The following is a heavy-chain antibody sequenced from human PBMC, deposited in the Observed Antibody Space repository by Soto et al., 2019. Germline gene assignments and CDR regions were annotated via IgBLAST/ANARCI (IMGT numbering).Heavy chain of an antibody. CDR1: GFTFSNYW. V-gene: IGHV3-7*01. CDR2: IKQDGSEQ. CDR3: ARGYDYGDHTYFDY. Sequence: EVQLVESGGGLVQPGGSLRLSCAASGFTFSNYWMSWVRQAPGKGLEWVANIKQDGSEQYYVDSVKGRFTISRDNAKNSLYLQTDSLRAGDTAVYYCARGYDYGDHTYFDYWGQGSLVTVSS. D-gene: IGHD4-17*01. J-gene: IGHJ4*02.